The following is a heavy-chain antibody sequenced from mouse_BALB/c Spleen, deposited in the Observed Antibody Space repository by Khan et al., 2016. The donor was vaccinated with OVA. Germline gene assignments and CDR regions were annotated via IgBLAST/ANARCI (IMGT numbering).Heavy chain of an antibody. V-gene: IGHV3-8*02. Sequence: EVKLLESGPSLVKPSQTLSLTCSVTGDSITSGYWNWIRKFPGNKLEYMGYINYSGSTYYNPSLKSRISITRDTSKNQYYLQLNSVTTEDTATYYCARYNGFYYSDYWSQGTTLAVAS. CDR1: GDSITSGY. CDR2: INYSGST. D-gene: IGHD1-2*01. CDR3: ARYNGFYYSDY. J-gene: IGHJ2*01.